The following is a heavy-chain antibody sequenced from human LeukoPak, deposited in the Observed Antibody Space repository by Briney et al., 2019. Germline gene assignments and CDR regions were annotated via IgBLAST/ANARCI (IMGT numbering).Heavy chain of an antibody. J-gene: IGHJ2*01. CDR2: TYPGESYT. D-gene: IGHD6-13*01. CDR1: GYTFTSYW. V-gene: IGHV5-51*01. Sequence: GESLKISCHTSGYTFTSYWIGWVRQRPGKGLKWVGITYPGESYTRYSPSFQGQVTISADKSISTAYLQWSSLKASDTAMYYCARPAYSSSWSPLDLWGRGTLVTVSS. CDR3: ARPAYSSSWSPLDL.